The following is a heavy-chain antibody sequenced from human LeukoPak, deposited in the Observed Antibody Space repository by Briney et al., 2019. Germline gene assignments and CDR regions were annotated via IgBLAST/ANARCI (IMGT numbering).Heavy chain of an antibody. V-gene: IGHV3-30*02. D-gene: IGHD3-3*01. CDR1: GFTFSSYG. Sequence: GGSLRLSCAASGFTFSSYGMHWVRQAPGKGLEWVAFIRYDGSNKYYAGSVKGRFTISRDNAKNTLDLQMNSLRAEDTAVYYCARGDFWSGYYTNDYWGQGTLVTVSS. J-gene: IGHJ4*02. CDR3: ARGDFWSGYYTNDY. CDR2: IRYDGSNK.